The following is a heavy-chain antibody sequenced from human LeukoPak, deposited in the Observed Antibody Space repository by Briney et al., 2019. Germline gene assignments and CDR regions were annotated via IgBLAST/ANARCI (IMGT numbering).Heavy chain of an antibody. CDR2: INPNSGGT. V-gene: IGHV1-2*02. J-gene: IGHJ5*02. Sequence: GASVKVSCKASGYTFTGYYMHWVRQAPGQGLEWMGWINPNSGGTNYAQKFQGRVTMTRDTSISTAYMELSRLRSDDTAAYYCARALPTMVRGVNRVGHNWFDPWGQGTPVTVSS. CDR1: GYTFTGYY. D-gene: IGHD3-10*01. CDR3: ARALPTMVRGVNRVGHNWFDP.